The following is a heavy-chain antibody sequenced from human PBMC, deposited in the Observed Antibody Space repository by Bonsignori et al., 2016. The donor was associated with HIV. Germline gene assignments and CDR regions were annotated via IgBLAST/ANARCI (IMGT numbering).Heavy chain of an antibody. Sequence: GESLKISCAASGFTFSSYGMHWVRQAPGKGLEWVAVISYDGSNKYYADSVKGRFTISRDNSKNTLYVQMNSLRAEDTAVYYCAKDLGYDFWTGWETRAFDIWGQGTMVTVSS. J-gene: IGHJ3*02. CDR1: GFTFSSYG. D-gene: IGHD3-3*01. CDR3: AKDLGYDFWTGWETRAFDI. V-gene: IGHV3-30*18. CDR2: ISYDGSNK.